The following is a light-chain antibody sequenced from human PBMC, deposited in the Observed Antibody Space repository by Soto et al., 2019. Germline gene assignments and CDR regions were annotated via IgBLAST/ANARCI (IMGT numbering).Light chain of an antibody. CDR2: LNSGSH. Sequence: QSVLTQSPSASASLGDSVKLTCTLSSGHSTYAIAWHQQQPEKGPRYLMKLNSGSHSKGDGIPDRFSGSSSGAERYLTISSLQSEDEADYYCQTWGTGTWVFGGGTKLTVL. V-gene: IGLV4-69*01. CDR3: QTWGTGTWV. J-gene: IGLJ3*02. CDR1: SGHSTYA.